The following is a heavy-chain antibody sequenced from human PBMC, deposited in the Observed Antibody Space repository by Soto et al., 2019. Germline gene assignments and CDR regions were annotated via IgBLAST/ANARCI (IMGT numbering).Heavy chain of an antibody. V-gene: IGHV3-30*18. CDR3: AKDRMVYAIEGLFDY. J-gene: IGHJ4*02. CDR2: ISYDGSNK. D-gene: IGHD2-8*01. Sequence: GGSLRLSCAASGFTFSSYGMHWVRQAPGKGLKWVAVISYDGSNKYYADSVKGRFTISRDNSKNTLYLQMNSLRAEDTAVYYCAKDRMVYAIEGLFDYWGQGTLVTVSS. CDR1: GFTFSSYG.